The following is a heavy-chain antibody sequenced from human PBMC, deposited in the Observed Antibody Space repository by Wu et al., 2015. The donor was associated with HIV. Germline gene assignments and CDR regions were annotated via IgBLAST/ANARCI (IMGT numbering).Heavy chain of an antibody. V-gene: IGHV1-69*05. J-gene: IGHJ3*02. Sequence: QVQLVQSGAEVKKPGSSVKVSCTGSGGTFSSYVTAWVRQAPGQGLEWMGGIIPLFRTANYSPKFQGRLTITTDESMTTAYMDLRSLRSDDTAVYYCARDQYYYGSGTPGTFDIWGQGTMVTVSS. CDR1: GGTFSSYV. CDR3: ARDQYYYGSGTPGTFDI. CDR2: IIPLFRTA. D-gene: IGHD3-10*01.